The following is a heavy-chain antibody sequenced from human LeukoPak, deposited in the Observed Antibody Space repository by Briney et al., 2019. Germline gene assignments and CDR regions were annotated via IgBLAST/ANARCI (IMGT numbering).Heavy chain of an antibody. D-gene: IGHD6-13*01. Sequence: GESLKISCKGSGYSFTSYWIAWVRQMPGNGLEWMGIIYPGDSDTRYSPSYQGQVTISADKSISTAYLQWSSLKASDTAMYYCARRQGSSPTGFDYWGQGTLVTVSS. J-gene: IGHJ4*02. CDR3: ARRQGSSPTGFDY. CDR1: GYSFTSYW. V-gene: IGHV5-51*01. CDR2: IYPGDSDT.